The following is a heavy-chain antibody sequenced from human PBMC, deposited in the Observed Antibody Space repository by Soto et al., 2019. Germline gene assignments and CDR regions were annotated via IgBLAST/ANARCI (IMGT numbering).Heavy chain of an antibody. D-gene: IGHD3-9*01. J-gene: IGHJ6*02. V-gene: IGHV1-3*01. CDR1: GYTFTSYA. CDR3: ARDPYYDILTEKAQYYYYYGMDV. Sequence: GASVKVSCKASGYTFTSYAMHWVRQAPGQRLEWMGWINAGNGNTKYSQKFQGRVTITRDTSASTAYMELSSLRSEDTAVYYCARDPYYDILTEKAQYYYYYGMDVWGQGTTVTVSS. CDR2: INAGNGNT.